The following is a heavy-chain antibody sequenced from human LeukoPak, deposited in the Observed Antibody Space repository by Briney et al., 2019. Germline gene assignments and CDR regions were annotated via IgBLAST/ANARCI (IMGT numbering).Heavy chain of an antibody. CDR2: IIPILGIA. D-gene: IGHD4-17*01. V-gene: IGHV1-69*04. J-gene: IGHJ3*02. CDR3: AREPTTSGAFDI. Sequence: GASVKVSCKASGGTFSSYTISWVRQAPGQGLEWMGRIIPILGIANYAQKFQGRVTITADKSTSTAYMELSSLRSEDTAVNYCAREPTTSGAFDIWGQGTMVTVSS. CDR1: GGTFSSYT.